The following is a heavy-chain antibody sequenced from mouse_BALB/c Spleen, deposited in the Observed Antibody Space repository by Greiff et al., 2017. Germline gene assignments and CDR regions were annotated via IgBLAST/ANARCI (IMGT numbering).Heavy chain of an antibody. V-gene: IGHV2-6-7*01. J-gene: IGHJ3*01. D-gene: IGHD2-1*01. CDR2: IWGDGST. CDR1: GFSLTGYG. Sequence: QVHVKQSGPGLVAPSQSLSITCTVSGFSLTGYGVNWVRQPPGKGLEWLGMIWGDGSTDYNSALKSRLSISKDNSKSQVFLKMNSLQTDDTARYYCARDHYGNYPAWFAYWGQGTLVTVSA. CDR3: ARDHYGNYPAWFAY.